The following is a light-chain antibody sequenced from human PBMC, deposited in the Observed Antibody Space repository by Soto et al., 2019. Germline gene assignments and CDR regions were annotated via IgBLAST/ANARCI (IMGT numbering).Light chain of an antibody. CDR3: HQYHAYST. CDR2: DAS. Sequence: DIQMTQSPSALSASVGDRVTITCRASQSISTWLAWYQQTPGKAPKVLIYDASKLEAGVPSRFSGTGSGTQFTLTISSLQSDDFGTYYCHQYHAYSTFGPGTRVEVK. CDR1: QSISTW. V-gene: IGKV1-5*01. J-gene: IGKJ1*01.